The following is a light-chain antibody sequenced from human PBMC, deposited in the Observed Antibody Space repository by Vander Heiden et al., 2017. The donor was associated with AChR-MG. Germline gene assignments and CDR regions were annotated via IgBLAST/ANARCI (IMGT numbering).Light chain of an antibody. CDR1: SSDVGAYDF. Sequence: QSALTQPASVSGSPGQSITISCTGTSSDVGAYDFVSWYQHHPGKAPKLIIYDGRQRPSGVSSRFSGSTSGNTASLTISGLQAEDEAEYYCGSHQASGGLYVFGVGTKVTVL. CDR2: DGR. CDR3: GSHQASGGLYV. V-gene: IGLV2-14*03. J-gene: IGLJ1*01.